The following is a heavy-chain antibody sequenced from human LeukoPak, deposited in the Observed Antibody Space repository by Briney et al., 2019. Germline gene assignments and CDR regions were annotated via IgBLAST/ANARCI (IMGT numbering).Heavy chain of an antibody. CDR2: ISSSGSTI. D-gene: IGHD6-13*01. CDR3: ARDIRGAGTLAFDY. J-gene: IGHJ4*02. V-gene: IGHV3-11*04. CDR1: GFTFSDYY. Sequence: GGSLRLSCAASGFTFSDYYMSWIRQAPGKGLEWVSYISSSGSTIYYADSVKGRFTISRDNAKNSLYLQMNSLTTEDTAVYYCARDIRGAGTLAFDYWGQGTLVTVSS.